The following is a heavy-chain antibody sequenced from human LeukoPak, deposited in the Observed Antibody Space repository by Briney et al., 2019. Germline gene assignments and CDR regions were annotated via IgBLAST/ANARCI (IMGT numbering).Heavy chain of an antibody. D-gene: IGHD3-22*01. CDR3: ARAHYYDSSGFDY. J-gene: IGHJ4*02. CDR1: GFTFSSYW. V-gene: IGHV3-7*01. Sequence: GGSLRLSCAASGFTFSSYWMSWVRQAPGKGLEWVANIKQDGSEKYYVDSVKGRFTISRDNAKNSPYLQMNSLRAEDTAVYYCARAHYYDSSGFDYWGQGTLVTVSS. CDR2: IKQDGSEK.